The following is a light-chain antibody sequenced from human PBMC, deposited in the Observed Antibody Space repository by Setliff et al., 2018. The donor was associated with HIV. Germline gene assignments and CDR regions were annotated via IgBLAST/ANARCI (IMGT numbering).Light chain of an antibody. J-gene: IGLJ1*01. CDR1: SSDVGRYNL. CDR2: QAT. V-gene: IGLV2-23*01. CDR3: CSNTGSNTYV. Sequence: QSVLTRPASVSGSPGQSITISCTGTSSDVGRYNLVSWYQQHPGKAPKLMIYQATKRPSGVSNRFSGSKSGNTASLTISGLQAEDEAGYYCCSNTGSNTYVFGTGTKVTVL.